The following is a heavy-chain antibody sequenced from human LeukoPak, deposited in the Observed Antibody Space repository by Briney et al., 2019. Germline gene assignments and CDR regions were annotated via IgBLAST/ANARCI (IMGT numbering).Heavy chain of an antibody. CDR2: ISVYNGNT. D-gene: IGHD4-17*01. V-gene: IGHV1-18*01. CDR3: ARPGYGDYDDAFAI. J-gene: IGHJ3*02. Sequence: ASVKVSCKASGYSFTSYGISWVRQAPGQGLEWMGCISVYNGNTNYAQKLQGRVTITTDTSTSTAYMELRSLRSDDTAVYYCARPGYGDYDDAFAIWGQRTMVTVSS. CDR1: GYSFTSYG.